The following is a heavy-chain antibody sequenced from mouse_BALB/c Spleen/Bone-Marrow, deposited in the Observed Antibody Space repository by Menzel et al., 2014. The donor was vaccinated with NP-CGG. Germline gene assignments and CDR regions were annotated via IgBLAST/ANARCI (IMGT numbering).Heavy chain of an antibody. CDR2: IWRGGTT. Sequence: VQLQQSGPSLVQPSQSLSIPCTVSGFSLTNYGIYWVRQSPGKGLEWLGVIWRGGTTDYNAAFMSRLSITKDNSKSQVFFKMNSLQADDTAIYYCAKGHYGSSPFAYWGQGTRVTVSA. J-gene: IGHJ3*01. CDR1: GFSLTNYG. CDR3: AKGHYGSSPFAY. V-gene: IGHV2-5-1*01. D-gene: IGHD1-1*01.